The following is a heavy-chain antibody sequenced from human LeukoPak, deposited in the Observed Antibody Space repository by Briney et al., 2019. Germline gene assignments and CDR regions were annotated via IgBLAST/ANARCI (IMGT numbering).Heavy chain of an antibody. V-gene: IGHV4-4*02. CDR1: GGSVTSTNW. CDR3: AREGGFYRPLDY. J-gene: IGHJ4*02. CDR2: VHLDGRT. D-gene: IGHD6-25*01. Sequence: SETLSLTCDVSGGSVTSTNWWTWFRQPPGKGLERIGEVHLDGRTNYNPSLESRLVMSADLPENHISLKLTSVTAADTAVYYCAREGGFYRPLDYSGQGTLVTVSS.